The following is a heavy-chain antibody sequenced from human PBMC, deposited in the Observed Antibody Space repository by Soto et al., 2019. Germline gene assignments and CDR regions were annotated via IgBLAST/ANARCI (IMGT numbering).Heavy chain of an antibody. D-gene: IGHD3-22*01. V-gene: IGHV2-26*01. Sequence: QVTLKESGPVLVKPTETLTLTCTVSGFSLSNARMGVSWIRQPPGKALEWLAHIFSNDEKSYSTSLKSRLTISKDTSKSQVVLTMTNMDPVDTATYYCARIRTSDFPYSSGYLLYAFDIWGQGTMVTVSS. J-gene: IGHJ3*02. CDR1: GFSLSNARMG. CDR2: IFSNDEK. CDR3: ARIRTSDFPYSSGYLLYAFDI.